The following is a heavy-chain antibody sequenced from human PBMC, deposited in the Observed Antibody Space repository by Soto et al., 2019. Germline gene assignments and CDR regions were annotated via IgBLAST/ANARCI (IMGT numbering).Heavy chain of an antibody. V-gene: IGHV2-5*02. Sequence: ESGPTLVNPTQTLTLTCTFSGFSLSTSGVGVGWIRQPPGKALEWLALIYWDNDKRYSPSLRSRLTITKDTSKNQVVLTVDNVEPADTATYYCAKTYENSWRNFGYWAKGILVTVSS. D-gene: IGHD3-22*01. CDR1: GFSLSTSGVG. CDR3: AKTYENSWRNFGY. CDR2: IYWDNDK. J-gene: IGHJ4*02.